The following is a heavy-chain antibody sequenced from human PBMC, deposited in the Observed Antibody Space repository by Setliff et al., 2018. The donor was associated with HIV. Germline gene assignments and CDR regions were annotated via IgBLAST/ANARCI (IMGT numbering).Heavy chain of an antibody. D-gene: IGHD5-18*01. CDR3: ARDGRGYSYDHYFDY. Sequence: SGGSLRLSCAASGFTFSSYAMHWVRQAPGKGLEWVAVIWYDGSNKYYADSVKGRFTISRDNSKNTLYLQMNSLRAEDTAVYYCARDGRGYSYDHYFDYWGQGTLVTVSS. J-gene: IGHJ4*02. CDR1: GFTFSSYA. CDR2: IWYDGSNK. V-gene: IGHV3-33*08.